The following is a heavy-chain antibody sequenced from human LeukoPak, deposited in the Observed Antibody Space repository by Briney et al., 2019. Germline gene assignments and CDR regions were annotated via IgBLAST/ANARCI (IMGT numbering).Heavy chain of an antibody. V-gene: IGHV3-21*01. CDR2: ISSSSSYI. J-gene: IGHJ4*02. CDR3: ARSLGYCSSTSCYSTFAFDY. CDR1: GFTFSSYS. D-gene: IGHD2-2*01. Sequence: GGSLRLSCAASGFTFSSYSMNWVRQAPGKGLEWVSSISSSSSYIYYADSVKGRFTISRDNAKNSLYLQMNSLRAEDTAVYYCARSLGYCSSTSCYSTFAFDYWGQGTLVTVSS.